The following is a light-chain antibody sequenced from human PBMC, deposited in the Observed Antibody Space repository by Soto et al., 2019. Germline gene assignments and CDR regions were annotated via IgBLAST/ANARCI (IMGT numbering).Light chain of an antibody. CDR1: SSDVGGYNY. J-gene: IGLJ2*01. CDR2: EVI. Sequence: QSALTQPASVSGSPGQSITISCTGTSSDVGGYNYVSWYQQHPGKAPKLMIYEVINRPSGVSHRFSGSKSGNTASLTISGLQAENEADYYCSSYTSSSTLVFGGGTKLTVL. V-gene: IGLV2-14*01. CDR3: SSYTSSSTLV.